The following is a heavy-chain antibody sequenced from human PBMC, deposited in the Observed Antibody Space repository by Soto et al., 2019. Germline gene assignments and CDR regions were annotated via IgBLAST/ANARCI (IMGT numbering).Heavy chain of an antibody. V-gene: IGHV4-61*01. D-gene: IGHD3-22*01. CDR2: IYYSGST. Sequence: SETLSLTCTVSGASVRSGSYYWNWIRQPPGKGLEWIGFIYYSGSTNYSPSLKSRVTISTDTSKNQFSLKLSSVTAADTAVYYCAAQSSGYYFVFDYWGQGTLVTVSS. J-gene: IGHJ4*02. CDR3: AAQSSGYYFVFDY. CDR1: GASVRSGSYY.